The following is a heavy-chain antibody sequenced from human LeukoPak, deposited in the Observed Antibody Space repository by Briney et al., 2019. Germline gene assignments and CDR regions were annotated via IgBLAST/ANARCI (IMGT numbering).Heavy chain of an antibody. Sequence: GRSLRLSCAASGFTFSSFGMHWVRQAPGKGLEWVALIWDDGSSKNYAAPVKGRFTISRDNSKNTLHLQTDSLRVDDTAVYYCVRDRDYSAGFPYYYMDVWGTGTTVTVSS. V-gene: IGHV3-33*01. J-gene: IGHJ6*03. D-gene: IGHD4-11*01. CDR1: GFTFSSFG. CDR2: IWDDGSSK. CDR3: VRDRDYSAGFPYYYMDV.